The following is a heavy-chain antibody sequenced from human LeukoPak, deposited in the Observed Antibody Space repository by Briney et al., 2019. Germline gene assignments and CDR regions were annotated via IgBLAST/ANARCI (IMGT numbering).Heavy chain of an antibody. J-gene: IGHJ5*02. D-gene: IGHD6-13*01. Sequence: AGGSLRLSCAASGFTFSSYAMHWVRQAPGKGLEYVSAISSNGGSTYYANSVKGRFTISRDNSKNTLYLQMGSLRAEDMAVYYCARDPVSSSWLRWFDPWGQGTLVTVSS. V-gene: IGHV3-64*01. CDR2: ISSNGGST. CDR1: GFTFSSYA. CDR3: ARDPVSSSWLRWFDP.